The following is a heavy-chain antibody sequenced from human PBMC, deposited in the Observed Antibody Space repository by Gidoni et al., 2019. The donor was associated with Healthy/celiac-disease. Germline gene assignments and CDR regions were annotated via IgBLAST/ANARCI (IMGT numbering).Heavy chain of an antibody. CDR2: ISYDGSNK. J-gene: IGHJ4*02. D-gene: IGHD6-6*01. CDR1: GFTFSSYA. Sequence: QVQLVESGGGVVQPGRSLRLSCAASGFTFSSYAMHWVRQAPGKGLEWVAVISYDGSNKYYADSVKGRFTISRDNSKNTLYLQMNSLRAEDTAVYYCARDQSRSIAARPGYWGQGTLVTVSS. CDR3: ARDQSRSIAARPGY. V-gene: IGHV3-30*01.